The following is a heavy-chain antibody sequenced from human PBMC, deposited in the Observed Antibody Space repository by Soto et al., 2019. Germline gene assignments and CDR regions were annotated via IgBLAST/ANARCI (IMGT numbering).Heavy chain of an antibody. CDR2: LSGSGGST. V-gene: IGHV3-23*01. CDR1: GFTFSGFA. Sequence: EVQLLESGGGLVQPGGSLRLSCAASGFTFSGFAMSWVRQAPGKGLEWVSTLSGSGGSTYYADSVKGRFTISRDNSKNTLYLQMNSLRAEDTAVYYCAKRGKDYGDPPFDYWGQGTLVTVSS. J-gene: IGHJ4*02. D-gene: IGHD4-17*01. CDR3: AKRGKDYGDPPFDY.